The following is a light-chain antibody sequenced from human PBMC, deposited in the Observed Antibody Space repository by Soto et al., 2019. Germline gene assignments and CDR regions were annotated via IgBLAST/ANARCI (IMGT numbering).Light chain of an antibody. J-gene: IGKJ3*01. CDR2: DSS. V-gene: IGKV3-15*01. Sequence: VLTQSPATLSVSPGEGATLSCRASQSVGSSLAWYQQKPGQAPRLLMFDSSTRATGVPAKFSGSGSGTEFTLTISSLQSGDFAIFFCQQYDDWPLTFGPGTRVDI. CDR3: QQYDDWPLT. CDR1: QSVGSS.